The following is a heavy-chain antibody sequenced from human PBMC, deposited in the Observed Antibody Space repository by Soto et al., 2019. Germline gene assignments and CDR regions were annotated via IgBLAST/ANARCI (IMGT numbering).Heavy chain of an antibody. D-gene: IGHD5-12*01. CDR3: ARPRVPSVYAPIPACFDY. V-gene: IGHV4-39*01. Sequence: SETLSLTCTVSGGSLSSSSSYWGWIRQPPGKGLEWIGSMSYSGSTYHNPSLKSRVTLSVDTSQSRFSLKLTSVTAADTAVSYCARPRVPSVYAPIPACFDYWGQGTLVTVSS. CDR1: GGSLSSSSSY. CDR2: MSYSGST. J-gene: IGHJ4*02.